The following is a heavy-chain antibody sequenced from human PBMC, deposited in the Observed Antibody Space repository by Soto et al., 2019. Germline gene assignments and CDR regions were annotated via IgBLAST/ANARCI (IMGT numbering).Heavy chain of an antibody. J-gene: IGHJ4*02. CDR1: GFTFRNYA. Sequence: QVQLVESGGGVVQPGRSLRLSCAASGFTFRNYAMHWVRQAPGKGLEWVAVISSDGSNKYYADSVKGRFTISRDNSKNTLYLQMNSLRAEDTAVYYCARCTGCGGGSGCSYLDYWGQGTLVTVSS. V-gene: IGHV3-30-3*01. CDR3: ARCTGCGGGSGCSYLDY. CDR2: ISSDGSNK. D-gene: IGHD2-15*01.